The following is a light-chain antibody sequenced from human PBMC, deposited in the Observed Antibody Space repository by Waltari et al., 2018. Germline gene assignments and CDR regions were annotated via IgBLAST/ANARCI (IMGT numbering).Light chain of an antibody. V-gene: IGLV6-57*01. Sequence: NFMLTQPLAVSESPGKTVTISCTRSSGSIATNYVQWYQQRPGSSPTAVSYEDNQRPPGVPARFSGSIDSSSNSASLTISGLETEDEADYYCQSYDNRNHWVFGGGTKLTVL. CDR1: SGSIATNY. J-gene: IGLJ3*02. CDR3: QSYDNRNHWV. CDR2: EDN.